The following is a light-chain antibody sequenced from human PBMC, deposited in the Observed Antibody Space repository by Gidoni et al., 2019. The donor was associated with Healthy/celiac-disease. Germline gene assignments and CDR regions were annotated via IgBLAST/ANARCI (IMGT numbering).Light chain of an antibody. Sequence: QSVLTPPPSASGTPGQRVPISCSGSSANIGSNYAYWYQQLPGTAPKLLIYRNNQRPSGVPDRFSGSKSGTSASLAISGLRSEDEADYYCAAWDDSLSGEVFGGGTKLTVL. CDR3: AAWDDSLSGEV. V-gene: IGLV1-47*01. CDR2: RNN. CDR1: SANIGSNY. J-gene: IGLJ3*02.